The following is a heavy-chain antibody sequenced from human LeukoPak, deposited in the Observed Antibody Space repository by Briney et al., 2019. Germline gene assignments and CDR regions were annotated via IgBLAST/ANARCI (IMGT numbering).Heavy chain of an antibody. D-gene: IGHD3-3*01. CDR3: ARDRSLDTIFGVVTPHFDY. V-gene: IGHV4-4*07. CDR2: IYTSGST. J-gene: IGHJ4*02. CDR1: GGSISSYF. Sequence: SETLSLTCTVSGGSISSYFWSWIRQPAGKGLEWIGRIYTSGSTNYNPSLKSRVTMSVETSKNQFYLKLSSVTAADTAVYYCARDRSLDTIFGVVTPHFDYWGQGTLVTVSS.